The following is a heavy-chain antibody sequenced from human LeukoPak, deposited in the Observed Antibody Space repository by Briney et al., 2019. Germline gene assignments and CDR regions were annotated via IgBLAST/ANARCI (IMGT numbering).Heavy chain of an antibody. CDR1: GFTFSNYS. CDR3: AKASAMIVVVSKHFDY. Sequence: GGSLRLSCAGSGFTFSNYSMNWVRQAPGKGLEWVSYISRSGSTIYYADSVKGRFTISRDNAENSLYLQMSSLRAEDTAVYYCAKASAMIVVVSKHFDYWGQGTLVTVSS. V-gene: IGHV3-48*01. J-gene: IGHJ4*02. D-gene: IGHD3-22*01. CDR2: ISRSGSTI.